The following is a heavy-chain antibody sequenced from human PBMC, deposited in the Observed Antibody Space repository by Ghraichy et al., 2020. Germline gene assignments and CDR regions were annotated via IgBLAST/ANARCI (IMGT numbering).Heavy chain of an antibody. D-gene: IGHD3-3*01. J-gene: IGHJ4*01. Sequence: GGSRRLSCAASGFIFSGYAMSWVRQAPGKGLEWVSGISGSGVGTYYADSVKGRFTISRDNSKSTLYLQMNSLRAEDTAVYYCAKNYDFWSGSPDYWGQGTLVTVSS. CDR2: ISGSGVGT. CDR3: AKNYDFWSGSPDY. V-gene: IGHV3-23*01. CDR1: GFIFSGYA.